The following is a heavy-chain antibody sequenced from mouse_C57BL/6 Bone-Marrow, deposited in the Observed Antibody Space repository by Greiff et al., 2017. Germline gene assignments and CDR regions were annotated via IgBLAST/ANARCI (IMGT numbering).Heavy chain of an antibody. Sequence: ESGPGLVKPSQSLSLTCSVTGYSITSGYYWNWLRQFPGNKLEWMGYISYDGSNNYNPSLKNRISITRDTSKNQFFLKLNSVTTEDTATYYCAGRYGSHYYYAMDYWGQGTSVTVSS. CDR1: GYSITSGYY. V-gene: IGHV3-6*01. J-gene: IGHJ4*01. D-gene: IGHD1-1*01. CDR2: ISYDGSN. CDR3: AGRYGSHYYYAMDY.